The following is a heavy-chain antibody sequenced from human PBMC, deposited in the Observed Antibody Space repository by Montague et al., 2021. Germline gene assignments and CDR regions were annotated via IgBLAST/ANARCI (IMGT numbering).Heavy chain of an antibody. J-gene: IGHJ5*02. CDR2: ITGSGATT. Sequence: SLRLSCAASGLTFSNYGMSWVRQAPGKGLEWVSSITGSGATTYYADSVEGRFTISRDNSENTLYLQMNNLRAEDTALYYCARGRGVSSGIGQLDPWGQGTLVTVSS. CDR1: GLTFSNYG. V-gene: IGHV3-23*01. D-gene: IGHD3-22*01. CDR3: ARGRGVSSGIGQLDP.